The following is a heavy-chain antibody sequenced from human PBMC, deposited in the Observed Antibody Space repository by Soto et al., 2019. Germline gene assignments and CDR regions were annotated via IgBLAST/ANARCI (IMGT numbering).Heavy chain of an antibody. V-gene: IGHV3-11*01. CDR1: GFTFSDYY. J-gene: IGHJ6*03. CDR2: ISSSGSTI. D-gene: IGHD6-13*01. Sequence: QVQLVESGGGLVKPGGSLRLSCAASGFTFSDYYMSRIRQAPGKGLEWVSYISSSGSTIYYEDSVKGRFTISRDNAKNTLYLQMNSLRAEDTAVYYCARAVAAAGYYYYYYYYMDVWGKGTTVTVSS. CDR3: ARAVAAAGYYYYYYYYMDV.